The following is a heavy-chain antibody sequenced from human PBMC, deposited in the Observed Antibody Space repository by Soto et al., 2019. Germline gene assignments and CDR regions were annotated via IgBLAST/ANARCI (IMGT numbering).Heavy chain of an antibody. Sequence: SETLSLTCTVSGGSISSSSYYWGWIRQPPGKGLEWIGSIYYSGSTYYNPSLKSRVTISVDTSKNQFSLKLSSVTAADTAVYYCARLGGLYCSSTSCYAFDIWGQGTMVTVSS. J-gene: IGHJ3*02. CDR3: ARLGGLYCSSTSCYAFDI. V-gene: IGHV4-39*01. CDR1: GGSISSSSYY. D-gene: IGHD2-2*01. CDR2: IYYSGST.